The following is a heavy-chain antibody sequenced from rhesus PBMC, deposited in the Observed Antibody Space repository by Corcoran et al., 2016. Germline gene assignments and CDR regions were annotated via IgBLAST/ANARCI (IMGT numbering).Heavy chain of an antibody. V-gene: IGHV3-59*01. CDR2: NRRGGGGT. D-gene: IGHD3-16*01. CDR1: GFTFSDYY. CDR3: ARGDRGSIVY. J-gene: IGHJ4*01. Sequence: EVQLVESGGGLAKPGGSLRLSCAASGFTFSDYYMHGVRPASGKGGGWGSSNRRGGGGTWYADSVKGRFTISRENAKNTLYLQMDSLRAEDTAVYYCARGDRGSIVYWGQGVLVTVSS.